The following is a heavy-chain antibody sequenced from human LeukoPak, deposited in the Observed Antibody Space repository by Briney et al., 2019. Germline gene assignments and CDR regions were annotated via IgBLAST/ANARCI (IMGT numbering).Heavy chain of an antibody. CDR3: ARSYTPMVLDY. CDR1: GGSISSYY. D-gene: IGHD5-18*01. Sequence: SETLSLTCTVSGGSISSYYWSWIRQPPGKGLEWLGYIYYSGSTNYNPSLKSRVTISVDTSKNQFSLELSSVTAADTAVYYCARSYTPMVLDYWGQGTLVTVSS. J-gene: IGHJ4*02. V-gene: IGHV4-59*01. CDR2: IYYSGST.